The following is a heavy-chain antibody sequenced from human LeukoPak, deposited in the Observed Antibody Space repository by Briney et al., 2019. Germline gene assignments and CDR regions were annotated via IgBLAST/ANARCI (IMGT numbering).Heavy chain of an antibody. CDR1: GGSFSGYY. CDR3: ARGGAGSVPAAYNWFDP. V-gene: IGHV4-34*01. J-gene: IGHJ5*02. D-gene: IGHD2-2*01. Sequence: SETLSLTCAVYGGSFSGYYWSWIRQPPGKGLEWIGEINHSGSTNYNPSLKSRVTISVDTSKNQFSLKLSPVAAADTAVYYCARGGAGSVPAAYNWFDPWGQGTLVTVSS. CDR2: INHSGST.